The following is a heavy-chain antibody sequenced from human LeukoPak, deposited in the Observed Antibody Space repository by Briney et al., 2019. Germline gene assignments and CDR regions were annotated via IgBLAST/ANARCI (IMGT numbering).Heavy chain of an antibody. Sequence: GGSLRLSCAASGFTFSSYWMQWVRQAPGKGLEWVANIKQDGSEKYYADSVKGRFIISRDNAKNSLYLQMNSLRDEDTAVYYCAKVIRKTTASQADYYYGMDVWGQGTTVTVSS. D-gene: IGHD4-17*01. CDR3: AKVIRKTTASQADYYYGMDV. CDR2: IKQDGSEK. V-gene: IGHV3-7*01. J-gene: IGHJ6*02. CDR1: GFTFSSYW.